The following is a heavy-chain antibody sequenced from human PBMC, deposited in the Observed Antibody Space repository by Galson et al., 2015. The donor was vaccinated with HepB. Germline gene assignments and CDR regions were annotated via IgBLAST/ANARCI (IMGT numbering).Heavy chain of an antibody. CDR1: GFTFTRYA. J-gene: IGHJ4*02. D-gene: IGHD3-10*01. CDR3: AKGAIRGATPHSFDY. CDR2: IGGSGTTT. V-gene: IGHV3-23*01. Sequence: SLRLSCAASGFTFTRYAMNWVRQAPGKGLEWVSSIGGSGTTTYYADSVTGRFTISRHNSKNTVSLHMSSLRAEDTAIYYCAKGAIRGATPHSFDYGGQGTLFPVSS.